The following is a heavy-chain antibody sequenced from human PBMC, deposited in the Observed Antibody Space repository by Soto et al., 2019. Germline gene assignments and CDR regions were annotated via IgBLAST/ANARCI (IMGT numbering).Heavy chain of an antibody. CDR1: GGSVSSDSYS. V-gene: IGHV4-61*01. D-gene: IGHD1-26*01. J-gene: IGHJ6*02. CDR3: ARGARRGSYPYYYYGMDV. Sequence: QVHLQESGPGLVKPSETLSLTYTVSGGSVSSDSYSWSWIRQPPGKGLEWIGYIYYIGSTNYNPSLKSRVTISVDTSKNQFSLKLSSVTAADTAVYYCARGARRGSYPYYYYGMDVWGQGTTVTVSS. CDR2: IYYIGST.